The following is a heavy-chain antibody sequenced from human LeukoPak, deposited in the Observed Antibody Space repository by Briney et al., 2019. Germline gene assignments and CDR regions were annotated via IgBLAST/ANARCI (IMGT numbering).Heavy chain of an antibody. J-gene: IGHJ6*02. D-gene: IGHD5-12*01. Sequence: ASVTVSCTASGGTFSSYAISWVRPAPGQGLAWMGRIIPILGIANYAQKFQGRVTITADKSTSTAYMELSSLRSEDTAVYYCAWGDGYNQYYYYYYGMDVWGQGTTVTVSS. CDR3: AWGDGYNQYYYYYYGMDV. CDR2: IIPILGIA. V-gene: IGHV1-69*04. CDR1: GGTFSSYA.